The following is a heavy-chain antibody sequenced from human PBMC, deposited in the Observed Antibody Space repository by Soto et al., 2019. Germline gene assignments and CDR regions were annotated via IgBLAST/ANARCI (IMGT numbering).Heavy chain of an antibody. CDR3: ANSPIWMIVVASPEYYYYGMDV. V-gene: IGHV3-23*01. CDR1: GFTFSSYA. D-gene: IGHD3-22*01. Sequence: PGGSLRLSCAASGFTFSSYAMSWVRQAPGKGLEWVSAISGSGGSTYYADSVKGRFTISRDNSKNTLYLQMNSLRAEDTAVYYCANSPIWMIVVASPEYYYYGMDVWGQGTTVTVSS. J-gene: IGHJ6*02. CDR2: ISGSGGST.